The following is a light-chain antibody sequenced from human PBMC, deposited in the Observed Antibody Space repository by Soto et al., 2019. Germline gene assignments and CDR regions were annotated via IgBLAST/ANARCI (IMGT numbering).Light chain of an antibody. CDR2: DAS. CDR1: QSISSW. Sequence: DIQMTQSPSTLSASVGDRVTITCRASQSISSWLAWFQQKPGKAPKLLIYDASTRESGVPSRFRGSGYGTEFTLTISSLQPDDFATYYCQQYTSYLWTVGQGTKVDSK. V-gene: IGKV1-5*01. J-gene: IGKJ1*01. CDR3: QQYTSYLWT.